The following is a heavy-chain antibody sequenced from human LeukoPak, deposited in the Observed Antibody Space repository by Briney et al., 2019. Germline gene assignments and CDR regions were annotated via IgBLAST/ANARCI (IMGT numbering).Heavy chain of an antibody. D-gene: IGHD5-24*01. CDR3: AKDPRVGSRVATPCH. J-gene: IGHJ4*02. CDR1: GSTFSSYA. Sequence: PGGSLRLSCAASGSTFSSYAMSWVRQAPGKGLEWVSAISGSGGSTYYADSVKGRFTISRDNSKSTLFLQMNSLRAEDTAVYYCAKDPRVGSRVATPCHWGQGTLVTVSS. CDR2: ISGSGGST. V-gene: IGHV3-23*01.